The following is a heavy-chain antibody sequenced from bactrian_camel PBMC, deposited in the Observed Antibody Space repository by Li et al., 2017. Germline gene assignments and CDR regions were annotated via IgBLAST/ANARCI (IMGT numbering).Heavy chain of an antibody. Sequence: HVQLVESGGGLVQPGGSLRISCAASGFTISRYWMTWVRQAPGKGLEWVSSIADGDTYYDNSVSGRFTISRDNAENTMYLQMNSLKPEDTAVYYCATGVAYVLSSRSRCPVLARQAGGHWARGPRSPSP. J-gene: IGHJ4*01. CDR1: GFTISRYW. D-gene: IGHD3*01. CDR2: IADGDT. V-gene: IGHV3S6*01.